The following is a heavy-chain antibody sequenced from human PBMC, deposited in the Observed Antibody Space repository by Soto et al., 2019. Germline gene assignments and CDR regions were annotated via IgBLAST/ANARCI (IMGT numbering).Heavy chain of an antibody. V-gene: IGHV1-18*01. Sequence: GASVKVSCKASGYTFTSYGISWVRQAPGQGLEWMGWISAYNGNTNYAQKLKGRVTMTTDTSTSTAYMELRSLRSDDTAVYYCARGYCSGGSCRDAYYYYYMDVWGKGTTVTVSS. D-gene: IGHD2-15*01. CDR1: GYTFTSYG. CDR2: ISAYNGNT. J-gene: IGHJ6*03. CDR3: ARGYCSGGSCRDAYYYYYMDV.